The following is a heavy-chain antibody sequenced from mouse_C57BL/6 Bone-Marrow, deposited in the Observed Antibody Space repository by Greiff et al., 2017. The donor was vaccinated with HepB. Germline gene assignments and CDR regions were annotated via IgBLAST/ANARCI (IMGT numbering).Heavy chain of an antibody. CDR2: IHPNSGST. Sequence: QVHVKQPGAELVKPGASVKLSCKASGYTFTSYWMHWVKQRPGQGLEWIGMIHPNSGSTNYNEKFKSKATLTVDKSSSTAYMQLSSLTSEDSAVYYCARSPDYYGSKGYWGQGTTLTVSS. J-gene: IGHJ2*01. D-gene: IGHD1-1*01. CDR3: ARSPDYYGSKGY. CDR1: GYTFTSYW. V-gene: IGHV1-64*01.